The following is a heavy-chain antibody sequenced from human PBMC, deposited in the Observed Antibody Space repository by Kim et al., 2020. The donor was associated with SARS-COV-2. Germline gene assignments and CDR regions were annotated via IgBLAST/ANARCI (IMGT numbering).Heavy chain of an antibody. CDR1: GGSISSSSYY. V-gene: IGHV4-39*01. Sequence: SETLSLTCTVSGGSISSSSYYWGWIRQPPGKGLEWIGSIYYSGSTYYNPSLKSRVTISVDTSKNQFSLKLSSVTAADTAVYYCARHYKHCSSTSCSISLPYYYYGMDVWGQGTTVTVSS. J-gene: IGHJ6*02. D-gene: IGHD2-2*01. CDR3: ARHYKHCSSTSCSISLPYYYYGMDV. CDR2: IYYSGST.